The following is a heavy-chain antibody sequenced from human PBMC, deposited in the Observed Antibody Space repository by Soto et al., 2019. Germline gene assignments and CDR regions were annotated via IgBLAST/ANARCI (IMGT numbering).Heavy chain of an antibody. CDR2: ISAYNGNT. CDR1: GYTFTSYG. V-gene: IGHV1-18*03. Sequence: QVQLVQSGAEVKKPGASVKVSCKASGYTFTSYGISWVRTAPGQGLEWMGWISAYNGNTHYAQKLQGRVSMTTETSTSRAYLEVRRLRSGDMAGYCGARGRYDFWSGDTAGWVDPWGQGTLVTVSS. CDR3: ARGRYDFWSGDTAGWVDP. J-gene: IGHJ5*02. D-gene: IGHD3-3*01.